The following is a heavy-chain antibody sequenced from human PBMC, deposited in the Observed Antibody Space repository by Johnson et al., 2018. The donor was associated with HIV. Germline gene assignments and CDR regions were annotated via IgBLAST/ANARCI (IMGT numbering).Heavy chain of an antibody. J-gene: IGHJ3*02. CDR1: GFTFSSYA. CDR2: ISYDGSNK. CDR3: VRVTMIVVVMQAFDI. V-gene: IGHV3-30*04. Sequence: QMLLVESGGGVVQPGRSPRLSCAASGFTFSSYAMHWVRQAPGKGLGWVAVISYDGSNKYYADSVKGRFTISRDNSKNTLYLQMNSLRAEDTAVYYCVRVTMIVVVMQAFDIWGQGTMVTVSS. D-gene: IGHD3-22*01.